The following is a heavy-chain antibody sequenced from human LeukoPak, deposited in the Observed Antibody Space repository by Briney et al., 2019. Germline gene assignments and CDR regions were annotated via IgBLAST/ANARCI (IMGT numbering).Heavy chain of an antibody. D-gene: IGHD2-15*01. J-gene: IGHJ4*02. CDR2: IRAGGGNT. CDR3: AKDRGYCSGGSCATIVYYFDY. Sequence: GGSLRLSCAASGFTFSSYAMSWVRQAPGKGLEWVSAIRAGGGNTYYADSVKGRFTISRDNSRNTLYLQMNSLRAEDTAVYYCAKDRGYCSGGSCATIVYYFDYWGQGSLVTVSS. CDR1: GFTFSSYA. V-gene: IGHV3-23*01.